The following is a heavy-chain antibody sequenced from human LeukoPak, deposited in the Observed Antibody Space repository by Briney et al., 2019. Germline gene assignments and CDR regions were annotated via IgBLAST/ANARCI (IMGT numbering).Heavy chain of an antibody. J-gene: IGHJ3*01. CDR3: AKQRAFSGHPDTFDV. CDR1: GYPFVSYW. D-gene: IGHD1-26*01. Sequence: NTGESLKISCRGSGYPFVSYWIGWVRQRPGEGLEWMGIIYPGDSDTKYSPSFQGQVTISADKFINTAYLQWSSLKASDTAIYYCAKQRAFSGHPDTFDVWAQGTMVIVSS. V-gene: IGHV5-51*01. CDR2: IYPGDSDT.